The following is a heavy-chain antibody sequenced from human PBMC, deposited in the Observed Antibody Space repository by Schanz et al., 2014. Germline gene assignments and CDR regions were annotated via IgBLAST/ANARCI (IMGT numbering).Heavy chain of an antibody. Sequence: QVQLVESGGGVVQPGRSLRLSCAASGFNLSPFDMHWVRQAPGKGLEWVAFIWSDGSRTYHAESVKGRFTISRDNSRNTLYLQMDSLRDEDTALYYCAKVVASGPTTGPFDPWGQGTLVTVSS. CDR1: GFNLSPFD. CDR3: AKVVASGPTTGPFDP. D-gene: IGHD1-26*01. J-gene: IGHJ5*02. V-gene: IGHV3-30*02. CDR2: IWSDGSRT.